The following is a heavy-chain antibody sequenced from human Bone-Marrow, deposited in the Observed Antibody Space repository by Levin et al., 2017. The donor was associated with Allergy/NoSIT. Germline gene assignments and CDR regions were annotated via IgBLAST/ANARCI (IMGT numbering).Heavy chain of an antibody. J-gene: IGHJ6*02. CDR1: GFTFSSHT. CDR2: ISATSSFI. D-gene: IGHD3-3*01. Sequence: ASVKVSCAASGFTFSSHTMNWVRQAPGKGLEWVASISATSSFIHYADSVRGRFTISRDNAENSLFLHMNSLRDDDTGLYYCARDGLTTFGVVTGMDVWGQGTAVTVSS. CDR3: ARDGLTTFGVVTGMDV. V-gene: IGHV3-21*01.